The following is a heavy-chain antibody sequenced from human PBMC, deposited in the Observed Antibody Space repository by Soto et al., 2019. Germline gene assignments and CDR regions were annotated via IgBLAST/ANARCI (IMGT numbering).Heavy chain of an antibody. V-gene: IGHV4-59*13. D-gene: IGHD4-4*01. CDR1: GGSISSYY. Sequence: SETLSLTCTVSGGSISSYYWSWVRQPPGKGLEWIGYIYYSGSTNYNPSLKSRVTISVDTSKNQFSLKLSSVTAADTAVYYCARDGSPESNYPVHFDYWGQGTLVTVSS. J-gene: IGHJ4*02. CDR2: IYYSGST. CDR3: ARDGSPESNYPVHFDY.